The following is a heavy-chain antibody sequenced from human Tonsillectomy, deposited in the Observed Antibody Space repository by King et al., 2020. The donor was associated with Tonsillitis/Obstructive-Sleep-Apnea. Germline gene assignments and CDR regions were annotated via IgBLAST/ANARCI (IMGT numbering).Heavy chain of an antibody. CDR3: AKLESTVPVAGTVDSYFDY. CDR2: IIGRGGST. D-gene: IGHD6-19*01. V-gene: IGHV3-23*01. CDR1: GFTFSSYA. J-gene: IGHJ4*02. Sequence: VQLLESGGDLVQPGGSLRLSCAASGFTFSSYAMNWARQAPGKGPDWVSGIIGRGGSTYYQASGKGRFTISRDNSKNTVYLQMNSLRAEDTAIYSCAKLESTVPVAGTVDSYFDYWGQGTLVTVSS.